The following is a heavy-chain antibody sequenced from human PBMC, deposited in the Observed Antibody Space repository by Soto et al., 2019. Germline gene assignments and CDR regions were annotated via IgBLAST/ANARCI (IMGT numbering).Heavy chain of an antibody. CDR3: ARVEYYYGSGAVFDY. CDR2: IIPILGIA. CDR1: GGTLSSYT. Sequence: QVQLVQSGAEVKKPGSSVKVSCKASGGTLSSYTISWVRQAPGQGLEWMGRIIPILGIANYAQKFQDRVTITADKSTTTAYMERTTLRSEDTAVYYCARVEYYYGSGAVFDYWGQGTLVTVSS. V-gene: IGHV1-69*02. D-gene: IGHD3-10*01. J-gene: IGHJ4*02.